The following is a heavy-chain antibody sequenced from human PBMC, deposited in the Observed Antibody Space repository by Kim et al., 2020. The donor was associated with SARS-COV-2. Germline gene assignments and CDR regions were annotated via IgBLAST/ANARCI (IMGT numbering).Heavy chain of an antibody. D-gene: IGHD3-22*01. Sequence: GGSLRLSCAASGFTFSSYAMHWVRQAPGKGLEWVAVISYDGSNKYYADSVKGRFTISRDNSKNTLYLQMNSLRAEDTAVYYCARYPTGYDSSGYPFDYWGQGTLVTVSS. CDR2: ISYDGSNK. J-gene: IGHJ4*02. CDR1: GFTFSSYA. V-gene: IGHV3-30*04. CDR3: ARYPTGYDSSGYPFDY.